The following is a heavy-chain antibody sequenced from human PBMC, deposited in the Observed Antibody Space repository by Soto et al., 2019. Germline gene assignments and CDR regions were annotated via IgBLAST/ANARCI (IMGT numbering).Heavy chain of an antibody. CDR2: INSDGSST. J-gene: IGHJ4*02. CDR1: GFTFSSYA. V-gene: IGHV3-74*01. Sequence: GGSLRLSCAASGFTFSSYALSWVRQAPGKGLVWVSRINSDGSSTSYADSVKGRFTISRDNAKNTLYLQMNSLRAEDTAVYYCARDEEGALGDYWGQGTLVTVSS. D-gene: IGHD3-16*01. CDR3: ARDEEGALGDY.